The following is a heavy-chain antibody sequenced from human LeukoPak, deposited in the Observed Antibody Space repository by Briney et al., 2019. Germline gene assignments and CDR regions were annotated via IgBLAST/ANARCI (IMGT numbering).Heavy chain of an antibody. Sequence: GASVKVSCKASGYTFTSYDINWVRQATGQGLEWMGWMNPNSGNTGYAQKFQGRVTMTRNTSISTAYMELSSLRSEDTAVYYCARGGRYCSSTSCLGYNWFDPWGQGTLVTVSS. CDR3: ARGGRYCSSTSCLGYNWFDP. J-gene: IGHJ5*02. CDR1: GYTFTSYD. V-gene: IGHV1-8*01. CDR2: MNPNSGNT. D-gene: IGHD2-2*01.